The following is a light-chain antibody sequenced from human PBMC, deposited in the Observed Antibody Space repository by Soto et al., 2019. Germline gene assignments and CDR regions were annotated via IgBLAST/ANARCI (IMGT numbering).Light chain of an antibody. CDR3: AAWDDSLNGVL. J-gene: IGLJ2*01. V-gene: IGLV1-44*01. CDR2: SNY. CDR1: SSNIGSNT. Sequence: QAVVTQPPSASGTPGQRVTISCSGSSSNIGSNTVNWYQQLPGTAPKLLIESNYQRPSGVPDRFSGSKSGTSASLAISGLQSEDEADYYCAAWDDSLNGVLFGGGTKLTVL.